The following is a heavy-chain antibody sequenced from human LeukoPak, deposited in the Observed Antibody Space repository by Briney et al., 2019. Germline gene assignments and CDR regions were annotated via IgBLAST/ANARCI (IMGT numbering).Heavy chain of an antibody. J-gene: IGHJ4*02. CDR3: ARERYGSGNFDY. Sequence: PGGSLRLSCATSGFFFSAYRMNWVRQAQGKGLEWVSSIRTGGDYIYYADSVQGRFTISRDNAKKSLYLQMNSLRVEDTAVYFCARERYGSGNFDYWGQGTLVTVSS. D-gene: IGHD3-10*01. CDR1: GFFFSAYR. V-gene: IGHV3-21*01. CDR2: IRTGGDYI.